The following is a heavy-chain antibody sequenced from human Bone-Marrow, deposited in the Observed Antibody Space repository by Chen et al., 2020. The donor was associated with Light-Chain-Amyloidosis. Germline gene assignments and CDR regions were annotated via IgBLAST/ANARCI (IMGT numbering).Heavy chain of an antibody. D-gene: IGHD3-10*02. CDR2: IYHSGSV. V-gene: IGHV4-31*03. CDR3: ARGPNVAFDP. J-gene: IGHJ5*02. CDR1: GGSISSGGYY. Sequence: QVQLQESGPGLVEPSQTLSLSCTVSGGSISSGGYYWSWIRQHPGKGLEWIGFIYHSGSVTYNPSLRSRLTISVDTSRNQFSLKLSSVTAADTAVYYCARGPNVAFDPWGQGTLVTVSS.